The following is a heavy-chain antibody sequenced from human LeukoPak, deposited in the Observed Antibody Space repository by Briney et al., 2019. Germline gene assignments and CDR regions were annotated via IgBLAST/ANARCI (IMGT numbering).Heavy chain of an antibody. Sequence: PSQTLSLTCTVSGGSISSGGYYWSWIRQHPGKGLEWIGYIYYSGSTYYNPSLKSRVTISVDTSKNQFSLKLSSVTAADTAVYYCARGGGWSHLVDYWGQGTLVSVSS. V-gene: IGHV4-31*03. CDR1: GGSISSGGYY. CDR3: ARGGGWSHLVDY. J-gene: IGHJ4*02. D-gene: IGHD6-19*01. CDR2: IYYSGST.